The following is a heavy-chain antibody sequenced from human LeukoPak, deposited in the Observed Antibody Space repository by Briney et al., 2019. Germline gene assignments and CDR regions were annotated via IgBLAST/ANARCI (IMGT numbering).Heavy chain of an antibody. CDR1: GYTFTGYY. J-gene: IGHJ5*02. D-gene: IGHD6-13*01. CDR3: ARAGRAAAGTPAIWFDP. CDR2: INPNSGGT. Sequence: GASVKVSCKASGYTFTGYYMHWVRQAPGQGLEWMGWINPNSGGTNYAQKFQGRVTMTRDTSISTAYMELSRLRSDDTAVYYCARAGRAAAGTPAIWFDPWGQGTLVTVSS. V-gene: IGHV1-2*02.